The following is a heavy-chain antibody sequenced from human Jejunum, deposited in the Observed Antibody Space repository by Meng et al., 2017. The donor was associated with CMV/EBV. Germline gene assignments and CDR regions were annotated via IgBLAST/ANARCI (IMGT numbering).Heavy chain of an antibody. J-gene: IGHJ4*02. Sequence: ASGCIFSDLWMNWVRQAPGKGLLWVGRIRSTADGGPTEYIAPVKGRFIISRDDSKNMVFLQVNSLKNDDTAVYYCTTRIRTTNDFWGQGTLVTVSS. CDR1: GCIFSDLW. CDR3: TTRIRTTNDF. D-gene: IGHD1-14*01. V-gene: IGHV3-15*01. CDR2: IRSTADGGPT.